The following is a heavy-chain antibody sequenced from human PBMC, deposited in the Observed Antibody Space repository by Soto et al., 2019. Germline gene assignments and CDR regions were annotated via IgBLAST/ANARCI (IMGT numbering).Heavy chain of an antibody. CDR3: ARAGSGWSDDAFDI. J-gene: IGHJ3*02. Sequence: QVQLVQSGAEVKKPGASVKVSCKASGYTFSSYDINWVRQATGQGLEWMGWMNPNSGNTAYAQKFQGRVTMARDTSITTAYMELSSLRSEYTAVYYCARAGSGWSDDAFDIWGQGTMVTVSS. V-gene: IGHV1-8*02. CDR1: GYTFSSYD. D-gene: IGHD6-19*01. CDR2: MNPNSGNT.